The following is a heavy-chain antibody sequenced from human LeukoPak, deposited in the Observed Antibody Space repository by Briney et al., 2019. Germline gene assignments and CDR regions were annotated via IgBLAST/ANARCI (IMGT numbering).Heavy chain of an antibody. J-gene: IGHJ6*02. CDR2: ISYDGSNK. CDR3: AKDRRYSGSYYYYGMDV. D-gene: IGHD1-26*01. V-gene: IGHV3-30*18. Sequence: GGSLRLSCAASGFTFSSYGMHWVRQAPGKGLEWVAVISYDGSNKYYADSVKGRFTISRDNSKNTLYLQMNSLRAEDTAVYYCAKDRRYSGSYYYYGMDVWGQGTTVTVSS. CDR1: GFTFSSYG.